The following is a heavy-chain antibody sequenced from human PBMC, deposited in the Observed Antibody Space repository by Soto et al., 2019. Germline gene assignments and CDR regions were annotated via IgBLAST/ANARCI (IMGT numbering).Heavy chain of an antibody. D-gene: IGHD3-16*01. J-gene: IGHJ6*02. V-gene: IGHV5-51*01. CDR2: IYPGDSDT. CDR1: GYSFTSYW. Sequence: GESLKISIKGSGYSFTSYWIGWVRQMPGKGLEWMGIIYPGDSDTRYSPSFQGQVTISADKSISTAYLQWSSLKASETAMYYCARSGGSNLYYYYGMDVWGQGTTVTVSS. CDR3: ARSGGSNLYYYYGMDV.